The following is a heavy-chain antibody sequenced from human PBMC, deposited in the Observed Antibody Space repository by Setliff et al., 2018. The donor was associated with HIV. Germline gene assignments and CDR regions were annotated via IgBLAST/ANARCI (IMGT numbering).Heavy chain of an antibody. CDR1: GGSISSSNYY. Sequence: SETLSLTCTVSGGSISSSNYYWGWIRQPPGKGLEWIGTIYYSGNTYYNRSLKSRVTISQDPSKNEFFLNLTSVTAADTAVYYCARHGLQYYDFWSGHPGGDTVGYFDYWGPGTLVTVSS. J-gene: IGHJ4*02. CDR3: ARHGLQYYDFWSGHPGGDTVGYFDY. D-gene: IGHD3-3*01. CDR2: IYYSGNT. V-gene: IGHV4-39*01.